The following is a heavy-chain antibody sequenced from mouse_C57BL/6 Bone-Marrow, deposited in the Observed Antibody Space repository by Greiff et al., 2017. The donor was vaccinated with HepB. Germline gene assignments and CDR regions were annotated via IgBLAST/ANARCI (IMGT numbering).Heavy chain of an antibody. CDR1: GYAFTNYL. J-gene: IGHJ3*01. CDR3: ARYSNYEAY. Sequence: VQLQQSGAELVRPGTSVKVSCKASGYAFTNYLIEWVKQRPGQGLEWIGVINPGSGGTNYNEKFKGKATLTADKSSSTAYMQLSSLTSEDSAVYFCARYSNYEAYWGQGTLVTVSA. V-gene: IGHV1-54*01. D-gene: IGHD2-5*01. CDR2: INPGSGGT.